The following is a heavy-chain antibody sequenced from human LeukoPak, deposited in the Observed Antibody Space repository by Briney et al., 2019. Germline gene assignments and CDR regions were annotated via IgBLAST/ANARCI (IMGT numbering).Heavy chain of an antibody. CDR3: ARDGGNYYDSSGYDY. CDR1: GGSISSSSYY. J-gene: IGHJ4*02. Sequence: PSETLSLTCTVSGGSISSSSYYWGWVRQPPGKGLEWIGSIYYSGSTYYNPSLKSRVTISVDTSKNQFSLKLSSVTAADTAVYYCARDGGNYYDSSGYDYWGQGTLVTVSS. V-gene: IGHV4-39*02. CDR2: IYYSGST. D-gene: IGHD3-22*01.